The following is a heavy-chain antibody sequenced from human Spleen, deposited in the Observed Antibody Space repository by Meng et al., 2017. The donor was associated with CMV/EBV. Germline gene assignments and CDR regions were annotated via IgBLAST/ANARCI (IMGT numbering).Heavy chain of an antibody. CDR3: TTAYSSGWDAFDI. CDR2: IIPIFGTA. CDR1: GGTFSSYA. D-gene: IGHD6-19*01. J-gene: IGHJ3*02. Sequence: QVQLVQFGAVVKKPGASVKVSCKASGGTFSSYASSWVRQASGQGLEWMGGIIPIFGTANYAQKFQGRVTITADESTSTAYMELSSLRSEDTAVYYCTTAYSSGWDAFDIWGQGTMVTVSS. V-gene: IGHV1-69*12.